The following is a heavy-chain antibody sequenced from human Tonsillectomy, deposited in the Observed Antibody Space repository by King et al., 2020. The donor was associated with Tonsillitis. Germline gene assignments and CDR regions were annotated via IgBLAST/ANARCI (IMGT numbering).Heavy chain of an antibody. V-gene: IGHV3-23*04. D-gene: IGHD3-10*01. J-gene: IGHJ4*02. CDR1: GFTFSSYA. CDR3: AKDTKQWFRELLSPPNY. CDR2: ISGSST. Sequence: VQLVESGGGLVQPGGSLRLSCAASGFTFSSYAMSWVRQAPGKGLEWVSAISGSSTYYADSVKGRFTISRDNSKNTLYLQMNSLRADDTAVYYCAKDTKQWFRELLSPPNYWGQGTLVTVSS.